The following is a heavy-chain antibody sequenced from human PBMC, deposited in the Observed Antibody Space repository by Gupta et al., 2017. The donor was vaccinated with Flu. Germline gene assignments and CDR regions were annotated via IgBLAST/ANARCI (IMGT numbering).Heavy chain of an antibody. CDR1: GLNFGSWW. V-gene: IGHV3-74*01. J-gene: IGHJ4*02. Sequence: GLNFGSWWLHWVRQVPGRGLVWVSRINGDGSTTNYADSVKGRFTIYRDNAKNTLYLQMNSLRVEDTAIYYCATEKRDNNYGIGNDYWGQGTLVTVSS. CDR2: INGDGSTT. D-gene: IGHD3-16*01. CDR3: ATEKRDNNYGIGNDY.